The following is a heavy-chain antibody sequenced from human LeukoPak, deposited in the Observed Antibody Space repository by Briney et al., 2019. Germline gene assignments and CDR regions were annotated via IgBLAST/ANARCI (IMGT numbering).Heavy chain of an antibody. CDR2: IYYSGST. CDR3: ARGVHYDFWSGYS. D-gene: IGHD3-3*01. CDR1: GGSISSGSYY. Sequence: SETLSLTCTVSGGSISSGSYYWSWIRQPAGKGLEWIGYIYYSGSTYYNPSLKSRVTISVDTSKNQFSLKLSSVTAADTAVYYCARGVHYDFWSGYSWGQGTMVTVSS. J-gene: IGHJ3*01. V-gene: IGHV4-30-4*08.